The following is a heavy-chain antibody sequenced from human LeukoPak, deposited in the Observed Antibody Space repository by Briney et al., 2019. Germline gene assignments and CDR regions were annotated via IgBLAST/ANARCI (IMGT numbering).Heavy chain of an antibody. CDR2: IIPIFGTA. CDR3: ARDGVVGATFDY. Sequence: GASVKVSCKASGGTFSSYAISWVRQAPGQGLEWMGGIIPIFGTANYAQKFQGRVTITADKSTSTACMELSSLRSEDTAVYYCARDGVVGATFDYWGQGTLVTVSS. D-gene: IGHD1-26*01. CDR1: GGTFSSYA. V-gene: IGHV1-69*06. J-gene: IGHJ4*02.